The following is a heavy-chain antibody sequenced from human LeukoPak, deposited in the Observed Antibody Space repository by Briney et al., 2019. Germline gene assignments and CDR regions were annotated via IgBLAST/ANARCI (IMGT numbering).Heavy chain of an antibody. CDR3: ARFDYYDSSGYYDGGDY. V-gene: IGHV3-21*01. J-gene: IGHJ4*02. Sequence: PGGSLRLPCAASGFTFSSYSMNWVRQAPGKGLEWVSSISSSSSYIYYADSVKGRFTISRDNAKNSLYLQMNSLRAEDTAVYYCARFDYYDSSGYYDGGDYWGQGTLVTVSS. D-gene: IGHD3-22*01. CDR2: ISSSSSYI. CDR1: GFTFSSYS.